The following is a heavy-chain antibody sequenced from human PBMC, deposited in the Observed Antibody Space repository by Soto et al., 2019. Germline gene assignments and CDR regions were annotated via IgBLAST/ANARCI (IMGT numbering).Heavy chain of an antibody. CDR2: IHYRGNT. CDR3: AREGGSYDSGGYLIRGAFDI. J-gene: IGHJ3*02. CDR1: GGSISGGDFY. Sequence: TLSLTFIVSGGSISGGDFYWNWIRQHPGKGLEWIGSIHYRGNTYYNPSLESRLSISVDTSKSQFSLKLTSVTAADTAVYYCAREGGSYDSGGYLIRGAFDIWGQGAMVTVSS. V-gene: IGHV4-31*03. D-gene: IGHD3-22*01.